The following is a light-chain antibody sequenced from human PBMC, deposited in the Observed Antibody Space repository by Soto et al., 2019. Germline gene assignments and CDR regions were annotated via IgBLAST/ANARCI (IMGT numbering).Light chain of an antibody. V-gene: IGKV1-39*01. CDR3: QQSYGTPIT. Sequence: DIQMTQSPSSLSASVEDNVPITCRASQSISRYLNWYQQKPGKAPNILIYVASSLQSEVPSRFSGSGSGTDFTLTITSLQPEDFATYYCQQSYGTPITFGQGTRLENK. CDR1: QSISRY. J-gene: IGKJ5*01. CDR2: VAS.